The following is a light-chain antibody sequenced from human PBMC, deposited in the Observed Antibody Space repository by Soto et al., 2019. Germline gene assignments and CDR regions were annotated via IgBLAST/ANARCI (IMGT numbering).Light chain of an antibody. V-gene: IGKV3-20*01. CDR1: QSVSSSY. CDR3: QQSYSTPRT. J-gene: IGKJ1*01. CDR2: GAS. Sequence: EIVLTQSPGTLSLSPGERATLSCRASQSVSSSYLAWYQHKPGQAPRLLIYGASSRATGIPDRFSGSGSGTDFTLTISRLEPEDFAVYYCQQSYSTPRTFGQGTKVEIK.